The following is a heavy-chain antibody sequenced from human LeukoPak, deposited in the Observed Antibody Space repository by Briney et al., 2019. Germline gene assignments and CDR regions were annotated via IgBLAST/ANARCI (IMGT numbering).Heavy chain of an antibody. CDR3: ARGYYSSGWYLFDY. CDR2: ISSSSSYI. CDR1: GFTFSSYS. D-gene: IGHD6-19*01. Sequence: PGGSLRLCCAASGFTFSSYSMNWVRQAPGKGLEWVSSISSSSSYIYYADSVKGRFTISRDNAKNSLYLQMNSLRAEDTAVYYCARGYYSSGWYLFDYWGQGTLATVSS. V-gene: IGHV3-21*01. J-gene: IGHJ4*02.